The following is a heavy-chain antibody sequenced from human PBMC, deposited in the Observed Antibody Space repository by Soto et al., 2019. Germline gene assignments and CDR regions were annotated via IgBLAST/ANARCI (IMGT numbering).Heavy chain of an antibody. Sequence: GASVKVSCKASGGTFSSYTISWVRQAPGQGLEWMGRIIPILGIANYAQKFQGRVTITADKSTSTAYMELSSLRSEDTAVYYCARDHCSGGSCYSVYMDVWGKGTTVTVSS. D-gene: IGHD2-15*01. CDR1: GGTFSSYT. V-gene: IGHV1-69*04. J-gene: IGHJ6*03. CDR2: IIPILGIA. CDR3: ARDHCSGGSCYSVYMDV.